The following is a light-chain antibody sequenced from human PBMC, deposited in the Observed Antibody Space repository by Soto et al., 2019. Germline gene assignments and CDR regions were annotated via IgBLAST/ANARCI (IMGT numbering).Light chain of an antibody. J-gene: IGLJ2*01. V-gene: IGLV2-14*01. Sequence: QSALTQPASVSGSPGQSITISCTGTSSDVGRYNYVSWYQQHPGKAPKLMIYEVSNRPSGVSNRFSGSKSGNTASLTISGLQAEDEADYYCSSYTRSSTLFGGGTKLTVL. CDR1: SSDVGRYNY. CDR3: SSYTRSSTL. CDR2: EVS.